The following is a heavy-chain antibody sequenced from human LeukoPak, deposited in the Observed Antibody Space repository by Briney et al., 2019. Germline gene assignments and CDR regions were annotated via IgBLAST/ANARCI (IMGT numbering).Heavy chain of an antibody. V-gene: IGHV4-59*01. CDR3: ARVYSSYYFDY. J-gene: IGHJ4*02. CDR1: GGSLSSYY. Sequence: PSETLSLTCTVSGGSLSSYYWSWIRQPPGKGLEWIGYIYYSGSTNYNPSLTSRVTISVDTSKNQFSLNLSSVTAADTAVYYCARVYSSYYFDYWGQGTLVTVSS. D-gene: IGHD6-13*01. CDR2: IYYSGST.